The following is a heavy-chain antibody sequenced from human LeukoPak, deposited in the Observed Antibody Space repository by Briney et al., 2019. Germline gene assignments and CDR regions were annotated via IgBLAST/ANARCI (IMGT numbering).Heavy chain of an antibody. V-gene: IGHV3-23*01. CDR2: ISGSGGST. CDR3: AKGYYDYIWGSYRSDAFDI. Sequence: QPGGSLRLSCAASGFTFSSYAMSWVRQAPGKGLEWVSAISGSGGSTYYADSVKGRFTISRDNSKNTLYLQMNSLRAEDTAVYSCAKGYYDYIWGSYRSDAFDIWGQGTMVTVSS. J-gene: IGHJ3*02. CDR1: GFTFSSYA. D-gene: IGHD3-16*02.